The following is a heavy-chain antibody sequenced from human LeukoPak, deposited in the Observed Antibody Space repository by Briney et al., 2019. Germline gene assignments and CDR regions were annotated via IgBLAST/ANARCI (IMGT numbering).Heavy chain of an antibody. D-gene: IGHD3-22*01. V-gene: IGHV3-11*03. CDR2: ISSSSSYT. CDR3: AIPYDSSGYYSDAFDI. Sequence: SSYFWGWIRQPPGKGLEWVSYISSSSSYTNYADSVKGRFTISRDNAKNSLYLQMNSLRAEDTAVYYCAIPYDSSGYYSDAFDIWGQGTMVTVSS. J-gene: IGHJ3*02. CDR1: SSYF.